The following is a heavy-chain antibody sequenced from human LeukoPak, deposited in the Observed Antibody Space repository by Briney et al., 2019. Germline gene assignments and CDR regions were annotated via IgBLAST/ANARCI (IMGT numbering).Heavy chain of an antibody. V-gene: IGHV4-39*01. CDR3: ARSPPSGWYLDY. D-gene: IGHD6-19*01. J-gene: IGHJ4*02. CDR2: IYYSGST. Sequence: SETLSLTCTVSGGSISSSSYYWGWIRQPPGKGLEWIGSIYYSGSTYYNPSLKSRVTISVDTSKNQFSLKLSSVTAADTAVYYCARSPPSGWYLDYWGQGTLVTVSS. CDR1: GGSISSSSYY.